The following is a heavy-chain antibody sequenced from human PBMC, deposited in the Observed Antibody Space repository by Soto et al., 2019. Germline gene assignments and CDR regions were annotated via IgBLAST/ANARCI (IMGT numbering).Heavy chain of an antibody. CDR1: GGSISSYY. D-gene: IGHD6-19*01. CDR2: IYYSGST. V-gene: IGHV4-59*01. CDR3: ARAGEVDGTGSYYYGMDV. Sequence: PSETLSLTCTVSGGSISSYYWSWIRQPPGKGLEWIGYIYYSGSTNYNPSLKSRVTISVDTSKNQFSLKLSSVTAADTAVYYCARAGEVDGTGSYYYGMDVWGPGTTVTVSS. J-gene: IGHJ6*02.